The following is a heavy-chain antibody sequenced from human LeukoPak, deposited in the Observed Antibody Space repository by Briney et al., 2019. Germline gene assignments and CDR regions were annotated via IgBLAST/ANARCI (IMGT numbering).Heavy chain of an antibody. V-gene: IGHV4-59*08. D-gene: IGHD2-2*01. CDR1: SSTFGSYS. CDR2: IFSGGST. CDR3: ARGVCTSSYCYAGDYGMDV. Sequence: SSSTFGSYSMNWVRQAPGKGLEWIGYIFSGGSTNYNPSLKSRTTISLDTSKSQFSLTVSSVTAADTAVYYCARGVCTSSYCYAGDYGMDVWGQGTTVTVSS. J-gene: IGHJ6*02.